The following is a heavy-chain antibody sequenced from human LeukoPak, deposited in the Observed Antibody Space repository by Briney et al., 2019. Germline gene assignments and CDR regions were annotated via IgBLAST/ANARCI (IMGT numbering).Heavy chain of an antibody. CDR1: GYTSTGYY. D-gene: IGHD2-15*01. Sequence: GASVKVSCKASGYTSTGYYVHWVRQAPGQGLEWMGWISPNNGGTSYAHNFRDRVTMTTDTSVNTAYMELSWLTSDDTAVYYCAREWDCSGGICFPRGFDFWGQGTLVTVSS. V-gene: IGHV1-2*02. J-gene: IGHJ4*02. CDR3: AREWDCSGGICFPRGFDF. CDR2: ISPNNGGT.